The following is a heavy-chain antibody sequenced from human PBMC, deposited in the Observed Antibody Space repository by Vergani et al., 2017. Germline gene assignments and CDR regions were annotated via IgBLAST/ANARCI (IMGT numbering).Heavy chain of an antibody. CDR2: ISSSSSYI. Sequence: EVQLVESGGGLVKPGGSLRLSCAASGFTFSSYSMNWVRQAPGKGLEWVSSISSSSSYIYYADSVKGRFTISRDNSKNTLYLQMNSLRVEDTAVYNCAKERRGVAGMDVWGQGTTVTVSS. V-gene: IGHV3-21*01. CDR3: AKERRGVAGMDV. J-gene: IGHJ6*02. D-gene: IGHD3-10*01. CDR1: GFTFSSYS.